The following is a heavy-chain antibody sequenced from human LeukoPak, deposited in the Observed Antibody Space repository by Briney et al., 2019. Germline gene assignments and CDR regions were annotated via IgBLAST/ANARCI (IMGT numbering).Heavy chain of an antibody. D-gene: IGHD3-16*01. V-gene: IGHV1-18*01. J-gene: IGHJ6*02. CDR3: ARDFFDGHGYTFYYYGMDV. Sequence: ASVKVSCKASGYTFTSYGISWVRQAPGQGLEWMGWISTYSGNTNLAQNLQGRVTMTTDTSTSTAYMELRSLRSDDTAVYYCARDFFDGHGYTFYYYGMDVWGQGTTVTVSS. CDR1: GYTFTSYG. CDR2: ISTYSGNT.